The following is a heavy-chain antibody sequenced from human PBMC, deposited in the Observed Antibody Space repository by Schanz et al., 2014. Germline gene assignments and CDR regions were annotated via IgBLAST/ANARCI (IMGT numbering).Heavy chain of an antibody. V-gene: IGHV4-59*08. Sequence: VQLQQSGPGLVKPSDTLSLTCTVSGGSISRHYWSWIRQPPGKGLEWIGYIHQSGGTNYNPSLKIRVTILVDTPKTKFPLRLPSLTAADTAVYYCAKFLYDDPSWGQGTLVTVSS. J-gene: IGHJ5*02. CDR1: GGSISRHY. D-gene: IGHD3-3*01. CDR3: AKFLYDDPS. CDR2: IHQSGGT.